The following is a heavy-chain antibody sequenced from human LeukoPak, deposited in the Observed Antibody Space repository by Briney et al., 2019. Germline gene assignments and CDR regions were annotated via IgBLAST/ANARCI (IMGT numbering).Heavy chain of an antibody. Sequence: PGGSLRLSCAASGFTFSSYGMHWVRQAPGKGLEWVAVISYDGSNKYYADSVKGRFTISRDNSKNTLYLQMNSLRAEDTAVYYCAKGQGPYCSSTSCYSRYYYYYYMDVWGKGTTVTVSS. CDR1: GFTFSSYG. CDR3: AKGQGPYCSSTSCYSRYYYYYYMDV. J-gene: IGHJ6*03. D-gene: IGHD2-2*01. V-gene: IGHV3-30*18. CDR2: ISYDGSNK.